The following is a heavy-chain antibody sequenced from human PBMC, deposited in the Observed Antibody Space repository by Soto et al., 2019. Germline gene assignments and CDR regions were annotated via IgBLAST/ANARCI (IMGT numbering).Heavy chain of an antibody. J-gene: IGHJ3*02. D-gene: IGHD3-22*01. CDR1: GITLGGYA. V-gene: IGHV3-49*04. CDR2: IRSKAYGGTT. CDR3: TRDAEITMNAAFDI. Sequence: GGSLRLSCTASGITLGGYAMNWGRQAPGKGLEWVGFIRSKAYGGTTEYAASVKGRFTISRDDSKSIAYLQMNSLKTEDTAVYYCTRDAEITMNAAFDIWGQGTMVTVSS.